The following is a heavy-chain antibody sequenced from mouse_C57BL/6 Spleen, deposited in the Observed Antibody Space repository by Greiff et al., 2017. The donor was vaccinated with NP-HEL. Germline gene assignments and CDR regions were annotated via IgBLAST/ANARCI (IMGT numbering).Heavy chain of an antibody. CDR2: INPNNGGT. J-gene: IGHJ2*01. CDR1: GYTFTDYN. Sequence: VHVKQSGPELVKPGASVKIPCKASGYTFTDYNMDWVKQSHGKSLEWIGDINPNNGGTIYNQKFKGKATLTVDKSSSTAYMELRSLTSEDTAVYYCAMDYGRGYFDYWGQGTTLTVSS. V-gene: IGHV1-18*01. CDR3: AMDYGRGYFDY. D-gene: IGHD1-1*01.